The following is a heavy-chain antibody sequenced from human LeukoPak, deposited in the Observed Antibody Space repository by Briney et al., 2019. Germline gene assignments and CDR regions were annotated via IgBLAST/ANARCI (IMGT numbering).Heavy chain of an antibody. V-gene: IGHV4-34*01. CDR1: GGSFSGYY. CDR2: INHSGST. D-gene: IGHD3-9*01. CDR3: ARSTGYYNVGWFDP. J-gene: IGHJ5*02. Sequence: PETLSLTCAVYGGSFSGYYWSWIRQPPGKGLEWIGEINHSGSTKYNPSLKSRVTISVEKSKTQFSMKLSSVTAADTAVYYCARSTGYYNVGWFDPWAQGTLVTVSS.